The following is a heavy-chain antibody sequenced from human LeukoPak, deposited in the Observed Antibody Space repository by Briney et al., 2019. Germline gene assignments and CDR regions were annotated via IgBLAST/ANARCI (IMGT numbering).Heavy chain of an antibody. V-gene: IGHV4-59*08. Sequence: SETLSLTCTVSGGSISGDHWNWIRQPPGKGLEWIGYIYYSGSTNYNPSLKSRVTISIDTSKNQFSLKLASVTAADTAVYYCARRNDFGIWGQGTMVTVSS. CDR1: GGSISGDH. CDR2: IYYSGST. CDR3: ARRNDFGI. J-gene: IGHJ3*02.